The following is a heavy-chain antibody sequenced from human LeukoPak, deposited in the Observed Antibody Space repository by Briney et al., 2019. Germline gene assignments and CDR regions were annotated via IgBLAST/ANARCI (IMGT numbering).Heavy chain of an antibody. D-gene: IGHD5-24*01. CDR3: ASNRRDGYNYYFDY. J-gene: IGHJ4*02. Sequence: SVKVSCKASGGTFSSHAISWVRQAPGQGLEWMGRIIPIFGTANYAQKFQGRVTITTDESTSTAYMELSSLRSEDTAVYYCASNRRDGYNYYFDYWGQGTLVTVSS. V-gene: IGHV1-69*05. CDR2: IIPIFGTA. CDR1: GGTFSSHA.